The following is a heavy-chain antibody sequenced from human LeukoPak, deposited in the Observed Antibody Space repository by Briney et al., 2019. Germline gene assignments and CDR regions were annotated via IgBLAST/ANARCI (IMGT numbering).Heavy chain of an antibody. Sequence: PSETLSLTCTVSGGSISSSSYYWGWIRQPPGKGLEWIGSIYYSGSTYYNPSLKSRVTISVDTSKNQFSLKLSSVTAADTAVYYRARQTRYTIAAAEDYWGQGTLVTVSS. CDR2: IYYSGST. V-gene: IGHV4-39*01. J-gene: IGHJ4*02. CDR3: ARQTRYTIAAAEDY. D-gene: IGHD6-13*01. CDR1: GGSISSSSYY.